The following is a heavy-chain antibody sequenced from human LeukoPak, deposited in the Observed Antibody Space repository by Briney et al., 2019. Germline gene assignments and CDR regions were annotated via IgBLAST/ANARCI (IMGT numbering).Heavy chain of an antibody. V-gene: IGHV3-9*01. D-gene: IGHD6-19*01. CDR1: GFTFDDYA. CDR3: ARDVHVAAPYYYYYGMDV. Sequence: AGGSLRLSCAASGFTFDDYAMHWVRQAPGKGLEWVSGISWNSGSIGYADSVKGRFTISRDNAKNSLYLQMNSLRAEDTAVYYCARDVHVAAPYYYYYGMDVWGQGTTVTVSS. J-gene: IGHJ6*02. CDR2: ISWNSGSI.